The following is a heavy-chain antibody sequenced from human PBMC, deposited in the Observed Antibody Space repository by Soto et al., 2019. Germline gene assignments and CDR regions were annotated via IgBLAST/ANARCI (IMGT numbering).Heavy chain of an antibody. CDR3: VGALTYEVPYYYYGMDV. CDR1: GLTVNASG. V-gene: IGHV3-30*03. CDR2: ISYDGATK. D-gene: IGHD3-16*01. Sequence: GGSMSLSCEVSGLTVNASGMQWVRQAPGKEREWLAVISYDGATKCYGDTVKGRFTISRDNSKNTLFLHMGRLRAEDTAMYYCVGALTYEVPYYYYGMDVWGQGTTVTVSS. J-gene: IGHJ6*02.